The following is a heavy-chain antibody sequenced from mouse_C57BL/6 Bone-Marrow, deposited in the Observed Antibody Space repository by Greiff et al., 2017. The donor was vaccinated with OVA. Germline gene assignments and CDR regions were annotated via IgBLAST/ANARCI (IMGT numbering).Heavy chain of an antibody. CDR2: IEPSDSYT. D-gene: IGHD2-4*01. CDR3: ARSGGLPP. J-gene: IGHJ4*01. V-gene: IGHV1-69*01. Sequence: VQLQQSGAELVMPGASVKLSCKASGYTFTSYWMHWVQQTPGQGFEWIGEIEPSDSYTNYNQKFKGKSTLTVDKYSSTDYMQLSSLASDDSAVYYCARSGGLPPWGQGTSVTVSS. CDR1: GYTFTSYW.